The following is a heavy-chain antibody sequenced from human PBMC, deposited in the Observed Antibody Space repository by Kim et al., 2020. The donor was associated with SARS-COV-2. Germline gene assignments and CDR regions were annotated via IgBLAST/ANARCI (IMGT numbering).Heavy chain of an antibody. J-gene: IGHJ4*02. CDR3: AKGKDDYNRHYFDY. D-gene: IGHD4-17*01. CDR1: GFTFSSND. Sequence: GGSLRLSCEASGFTFSSNDMSWVRQGPGKGLEWVSAITAFDHNANYADSVKGRFTISRDNSKNMLYLQINSLRAEDAAVYYCAKGKDDYNRHYFDYWGQG. CDR2: ITAFDHNA. V-gene: IGHV3-23*01.